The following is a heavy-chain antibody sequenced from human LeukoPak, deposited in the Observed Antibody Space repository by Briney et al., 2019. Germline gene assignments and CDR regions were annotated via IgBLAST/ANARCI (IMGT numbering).Heavy chain of an antibody. CDR3: ASASSIAARRYYYYGMDV. D-gene: IGHD6-6*01. CDR2: IYPGDSDT. CDR1: GYSFTSYW. V-gene: IGHV5-51*01. Sequence: GESLKISCKGSGYSFTSYWMGWVRQMPGKGLEWMGIIYPGDSDTRYSPSFQGQVTISADKSISTAYLQWSSLKASDTAMYYCASASSIAARRYYYYGMDVWGQGTTVTVSS. J-gene: IGHJ6*02.